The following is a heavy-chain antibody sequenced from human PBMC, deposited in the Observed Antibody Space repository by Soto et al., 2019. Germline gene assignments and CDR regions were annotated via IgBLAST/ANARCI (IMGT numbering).Heavy chain of an antibody. CDR1: GFTFSNYD. J-gene: IGHJ6*02. CDR3: ARGVLGPGDYYYGMDV. D-gene: IGHD7-27*01. Sequence: PGGSLRLSCAASGFTFSNYDMHWVRQAPGEGLEWVSCIGAGSDTYYPVSVQGRFTVSRDNAKKSLYLQMNSLRAGDTAVYYCARGVLGPGDYYYGMDVWGQGTTVTVSS. CDR2: IGAGSDT. V-gene: IGHV3-13*01.